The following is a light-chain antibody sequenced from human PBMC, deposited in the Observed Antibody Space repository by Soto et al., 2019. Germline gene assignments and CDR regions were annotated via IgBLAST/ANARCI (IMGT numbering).Light chain of an antibody. CDR2: GDN. CDR3: QSYDSSLTTFV. V-gene: IGLV1-40*01. CDR1: SSNIGAEYD. Sequence: QSVLTQPPSVSGAPGQRVAISCTGSSSNIGAEYDVHWYQQLPGTAPKRLIYGDNNRPSGVPDRFSGSKSGTSASLAITGLQPEDEADYYCQSYDSSLTTFVFGIGTKVTV. J-gene: IGLJ1*01.